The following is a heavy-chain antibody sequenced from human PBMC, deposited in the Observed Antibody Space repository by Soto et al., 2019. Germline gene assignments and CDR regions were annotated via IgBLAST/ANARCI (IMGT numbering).Heavy chain of an antibody. V-gene: IGHV1-69*01. CDR3: ARDRAPWSLGSYKAGYYYYYGMDV. Sequence: QVQLVQSGAEVKKPGSSVKVSCKASGGTFSSYAISWVRQAPGQGLEWMGGIIPIFGTANYAQKFQGRVTITADESTSTAYMELSSLRSEDTAVYYCARDRAPWSLGSYKAGYYYYYGMDVWGQGTTVTVSS. CDR2: IIPIFGTA. J-gene: IGHJ6*02. D-gene: IGHD3-10*01. CDR1: GGTFSSYA.